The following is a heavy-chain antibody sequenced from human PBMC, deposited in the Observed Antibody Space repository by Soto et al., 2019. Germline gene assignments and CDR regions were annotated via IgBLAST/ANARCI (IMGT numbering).Heavy chain of an antibody. CDR2: IYYSGST. CDR3: AREGAAPYYYYGMDV. V-gene: IGHV4-31*03. CDR1: GGSISSGGFF. D-gene: IGHD6-6*01. Sequence: QVQLQETGPGLLKPSQTLSLTCTVSGGSISSGGFFWSWLRQHPGKALEWIGFIYYSGSTYYNPSRKNRVTRSVDTSKNQFSLKLSSVTAADTAVYYCAREGAAPYYYYGMDVW. J-gene: IGHJ6*01.